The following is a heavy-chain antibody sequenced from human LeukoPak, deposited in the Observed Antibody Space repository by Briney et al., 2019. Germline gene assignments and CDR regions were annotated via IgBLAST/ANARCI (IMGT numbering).Heavy chain of an antibody. CDR3: AKDESGWDSFDY. J-gene: IGHJ4*02. Sequence: PGGSLRLSCAASGFTFSSYAMSWVRQAPGKGLEWVSAISGSGGSTYYADSLKGRFTISRDNSKNTLYLQMNSLRAEDTAVYYCAKDESGWDSFDYWGQGTLVTVSS. D-gene: IGHD6-19*01. V-gene: IGHV3-23*01. CDR2: ISGSGGST. CDR1: GFTFSSYA.